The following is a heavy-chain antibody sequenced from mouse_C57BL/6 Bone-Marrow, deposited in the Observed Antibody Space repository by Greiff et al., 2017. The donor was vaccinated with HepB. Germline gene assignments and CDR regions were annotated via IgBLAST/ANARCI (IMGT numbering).Heavy chain of an antibody. D-gene: IGHD2-3*01. V-gene: IGHV1-15*01. Sequence: SGAELVRPGASVTLSCKASGYTFTDYEMHWVKQTPVHGLEWIGAIDPETGGTAYNQKFKGKAILTADKSSSTAYMELRSLTSEDSAVYYCTRRGWLLLFDYWGQGTTLTVSS. CDR1: GYTFTDYE. CDR3: TRRGWLLLFDY. J-gene: IGHJ2*01. CDR2: IDPETGGT.